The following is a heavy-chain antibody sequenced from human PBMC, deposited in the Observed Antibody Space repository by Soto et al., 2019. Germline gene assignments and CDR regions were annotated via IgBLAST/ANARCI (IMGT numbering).Heavy chain of an antibody. V-gene: IGHV5-51*01. J-gene: IGHJ6*02. D-gene: IGHD1-26*01. CDR1: GSSFTSYW. Sequence: GESLKISCKGSGSSFTSYWIGWVRQMPGKGLEWMGIIDPGDSDTRYSPSFQGQVTISADKSIRTDYLQWSSLKASDTAMYYCARNRSYYPYYYYGMDVWGQGTTVTVSS. CDR2: IDPGDSDT. CDR3: ARNRSYYPYYYYGMDV.